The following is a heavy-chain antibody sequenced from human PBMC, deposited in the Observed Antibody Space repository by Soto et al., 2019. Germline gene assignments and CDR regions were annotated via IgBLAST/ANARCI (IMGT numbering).Heavy chain of an antibody. V-gene: IGHV1-3*01. CDR2: INAGNGNT. CDR3: ARDRGILDCNSPRRHNNWLLP. J-gene: IGHJ5*02. D-gene: IGHD2-2*01. Sequence: ASVKVSCKASGFTITNYGIHWVRQAPGQRLEWMGWINAGNGNTKYSQKFQGRVTITRDTSASTAYMELSSLTSEDTAVYYCARDRGILDCNSPRRHNNWLLPSGQRTLVSV. CDR1: GFTITNYG.